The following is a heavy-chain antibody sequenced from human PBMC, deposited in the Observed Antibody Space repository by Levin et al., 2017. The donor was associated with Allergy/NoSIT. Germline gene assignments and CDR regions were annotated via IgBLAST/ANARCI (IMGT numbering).Heavy chain of an antibody. D-gene: IGHD3-16*01. J-gene: IGHJ4*02. CDR2: ITGSGTAT. Sequence: GGSLRLSCAASGLTFSSSAMSWVRQAPGKGLECVSAITGSGTATYYADSVKGRFTISRDNSKDTLYLQMNSLTAEDTAVYFCAKDGSYGARRYFDSWGQGTLVTVSS. CDR3: AKDGSYGARRYFDS. V-gene: IGHV3-23*01. CDR1: GLTFSSSA.